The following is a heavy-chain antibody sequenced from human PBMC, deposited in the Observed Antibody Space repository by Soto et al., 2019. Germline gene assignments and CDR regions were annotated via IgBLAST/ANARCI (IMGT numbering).Heavy chain of an antibody. CDR2: INNDGSEK. CDR1: GFTFSAYW. Sequence: EVQLVESGGDLVQPGGSLRLSCVASGFTFSAYWMSWVRQAPGKGLEWVATINNDGSEKYYADAVRGRFTLSRDNTKSSFYLELGGLRAEDTAIYYCERGSNQDYWGQGTLVAVSS. D-gene: IGHD2-8*01. V-gene: IGHV3-7*03. CDR3: ERGSNQDY. J-gene: IGHJ4*02.